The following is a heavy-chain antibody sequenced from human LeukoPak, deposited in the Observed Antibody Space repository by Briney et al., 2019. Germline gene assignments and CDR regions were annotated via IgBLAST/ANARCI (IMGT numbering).Heavy chain of an antibody. CDR2: LRGSAGST. D-gene: IGHD3-3*01. Sequence: GGSLRLSCAASGFTFSFYAMSWVREAPGKGLVWVSALRGSAGSTYYADSVKGRFTISRDNSKNTLYLQMNSLRAEDTAVYYCAKDPLGYYHNTWGQGTLVTVSS. CDR1: GFTFSFYA. CDR3: AKDPLGYYHNT. V-gene: IGHV3-23*01. J-gene: IGHJ5*02.